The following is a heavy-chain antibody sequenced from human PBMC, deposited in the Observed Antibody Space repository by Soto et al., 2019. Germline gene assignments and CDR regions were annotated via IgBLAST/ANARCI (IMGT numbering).Heavy chain of an antibody. CDR1: VFIFNSYA. J-gene: IGHJ4*02. CDR3: ARTTAVPNTLRSRYFFDY. D-gene: IGHD1-7*01. CDR2: FSGTTSST. Sequence: WWSLRLSCSASVFIFNSYAMSWVRQAPGKGLEWVSAFSGTTSSTYYADTVKGRFTISRDNSKNALYLQMSSLKAEDTALYFCARTTAVPNTLRSRYFFDYWGQGTLVTVSS. V-gene: IGHV3-23*01.